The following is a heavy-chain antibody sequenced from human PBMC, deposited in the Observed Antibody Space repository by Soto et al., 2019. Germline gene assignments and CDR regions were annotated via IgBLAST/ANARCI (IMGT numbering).Heavy chain of an antibody. Sequence: GGSLRHSCAASGLSFNKYDMRWVRQATGKGLECVSVISADGLSTYYADSVKGRFTISRDNSKSTLHLQMSSLRTEDTAVYYCARDGHLGYCSGGSCYDAFDIWGQGTMVTVSS. CDR3: ARDGHLGYCSGGSCYDAFDI. V-gene: IGHV3-64D*08. CDR2: ISADGLST. D-gene: IGHD2-15*01. J-gene: IGHJ3*02. CDR1: GLSFNKYD.